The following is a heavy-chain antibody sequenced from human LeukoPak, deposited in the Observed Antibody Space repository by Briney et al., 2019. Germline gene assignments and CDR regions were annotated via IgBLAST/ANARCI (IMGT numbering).Heavy chain of an antibody. J-gene: IGHJ4*02. CDR2: ITGSGGGS. CDR1: GFIFSNYA. V-gene: IGHV3-23*01. CDR3: AKKSLWSGPFDY. Sequence: GGSLRLSCIASGFIFSNYAMSWVRQAPGKGLEWVSIITGSGGGSYYADSVKGRFTLSRDNSKNTLYLQMNSLRAEDTAVYFCAKKSLWSGPFDYWGQGTLVTVFS. D-gene: IGHD3-3*01.